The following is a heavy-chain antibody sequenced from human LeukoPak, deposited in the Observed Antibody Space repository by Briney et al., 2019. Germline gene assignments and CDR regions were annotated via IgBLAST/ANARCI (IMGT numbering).Heavy chain of an antibody. CDR2: ISSGSSTI. CDR3: ARGSNYGADH. V-gene: IGHV3-48*01. D-gene: IGHD5-18*01. CDR1: GFTFSSYR. J-gene: IGHJ4*02. Sequence: GGSLRLSCAASGFTFSSYRMTWVRQAPGEGLEWVSSISSGSSTIYYADSVKGRSTTSRDNARNSLYLQMNSLRADDTAVYYCARGSNYGADHWGQGSLVTVSS.